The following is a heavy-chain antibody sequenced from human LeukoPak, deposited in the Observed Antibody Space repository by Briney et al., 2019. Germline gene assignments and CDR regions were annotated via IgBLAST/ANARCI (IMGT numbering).Heavy chain of an antibody. D-gene: IGHD4-17*01. Sequence: ASVKVSCKASGYTFTSYDINWVRQATGQGLEWMGWMNPNSGNTGYAQKFQGRVTMTRNTSISTAYMELSSLRSEDTAVYYCARDHNYYGDYTFDYWGQGTLVTVSS. CDR3: ARDHNYYGDYTFDY. V-gene: IGHV1-8*01. CDR2: MNPNSGNT. J-gene: IGHJ4*02. CDR1: GYTFTSYD.